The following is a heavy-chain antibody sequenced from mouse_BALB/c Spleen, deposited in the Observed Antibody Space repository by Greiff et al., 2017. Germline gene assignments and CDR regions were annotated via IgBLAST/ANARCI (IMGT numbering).Heavy chain of an antibody. CDR2: INPGSGGT. D-gene: IGHD1-1*01. Sequence: QVQLQQSGAELVRPGTSVKVSCKASGYAFTNYLIEWVKQRPGQGLEWIGVINPGSGGTNYNEKFKGKATLTADKSSSTAYMQLSSLTSDDSAVFFCARDNTVVDAMDYWGQGTSVTVSS. CDR1: GYAFTNYL. CDR3: ARDNTVVDAMDY. J-gene: IGHJ4*01. V-gene: IGHV1-54*03.